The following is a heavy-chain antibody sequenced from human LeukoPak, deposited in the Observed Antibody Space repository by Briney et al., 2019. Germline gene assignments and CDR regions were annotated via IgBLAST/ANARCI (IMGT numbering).Heavy chain of an antibody. D-gene: IGHD3-10*01. V-gene: IGHV5-51*01. CDR1: GYSFTSYW. CDR3: ARQGGADYYGSGSYPLDY. J-gene: IGHJ4*02. CDR2: IYHGDSDT. Sequence: GESLKISCKGSGYSFTSYWIGWVRQMPGKGLEWMGIIYHGDSDTRYSPSFQGQVTISADKSISTAYLQWSSLKASDTAMYYCARQGGADYYGSGSYPLDYWGQGTLVTVSS.